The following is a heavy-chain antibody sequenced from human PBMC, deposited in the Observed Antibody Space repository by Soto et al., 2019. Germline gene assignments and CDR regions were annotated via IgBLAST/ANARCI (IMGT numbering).Heavy chain of an antibody. CDR1: GYAFTTYG. CDR2: ISAHNGNT. J-gene: IGHJ4*02. Sequence: QVHLVQSVAEVKKPGASVKVSCKGSGYAFTTYGITWVRQAPGQGLEWMGWISAHNGNTNYAQKLQGRVTVTRDTSPSTSYMELRSVRSDDTSVYYCARGRYGDYWGQGALVTVSS. CDR3: ARGRYGDY. V-gene: IGHV1-18*01. D-gene: IGHD1-1*01.